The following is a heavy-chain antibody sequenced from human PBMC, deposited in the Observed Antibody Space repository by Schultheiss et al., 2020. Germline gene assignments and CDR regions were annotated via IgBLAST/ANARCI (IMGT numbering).Heavy chain of an antibody. CDR3: ARVSPSKRQSYSSSWYAPIYYYYMDV. CDR2: IYYSGST. J-gene: IGHJ6*03. Sequence: SETLSLTCSVSVGSINGAGYYWTWIRQHPGKGLEWIGYIYYSGSTSYNPSLKSRVTISVDTSKNQFSLKLSSVTAADTAVYYCARVSPSKRQSYSSSWYAPIYYYYMDVWGKGTTVTVSS. CDR1: VGSINGAGYY. D-gene: IGHD6-13*01. V-gene: IGHV4-61*08.